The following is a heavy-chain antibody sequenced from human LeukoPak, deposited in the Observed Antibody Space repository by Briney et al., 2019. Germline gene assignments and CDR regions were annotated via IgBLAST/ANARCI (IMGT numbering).Heavy chain of an antibody. J-gene: IGHJ5*02. V-gene: IGHV3-23*01. CDR1: GFTFSSYA. D-gene: IGHD6-19*01. CDR3: AKKPIAVAGPWRFDP. CDR2: VSGSGGST. Sequence: GGSLRLSCAASGFTFSSYAMSWVRQAPGKGLEWVSAVSGSGGSTYYADSVKGRFTISRDNSKNTLYLQMNSLRAEDTAVYYCAKKPIAVAGPWRFDPWGQGTLVTVSS.